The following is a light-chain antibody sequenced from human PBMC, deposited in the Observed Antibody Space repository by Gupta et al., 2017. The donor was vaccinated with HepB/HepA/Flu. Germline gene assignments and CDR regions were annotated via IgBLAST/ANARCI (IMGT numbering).Light chain of an antibody. CDR3: QSYDISMRGWV. CDR1: ISNTGAGSD. J-gene: IGLJ3*02. Sequence: QSVLTQPPSVSGASGQTVTISCTGSISNTGAGSDVHWYQQLPGTAPKLLIFSHSHRPSGVPERFSGSKSGTSASLAITGLQPEDEADYYCQSYDISMRGWVFGGGTKVTVL. V-gene: IGLV1-40*01. CDR2: SHS.